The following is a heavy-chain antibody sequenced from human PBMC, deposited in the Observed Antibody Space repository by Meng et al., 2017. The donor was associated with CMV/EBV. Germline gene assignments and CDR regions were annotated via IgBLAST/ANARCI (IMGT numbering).Heavy chain of an antibody. J-gene: IGHJ4*02. V-gene: IGHV5-51*01. CDR1: GYSFTSYW. D-gene: IGHD3-10*01. CDR3: ARSTGIWFGELFLDY. Sequence: KVSCKGSGYSFTSYWIGWVRQMPGKGLKWMGIIYPGDSDTRYSPSFQGQVTISADKSISTAYLQWSSLKASDTAMYYCARSTGIWFGELFLDYWGQGTLVTVSS. CDR2: IYPGDSDT.